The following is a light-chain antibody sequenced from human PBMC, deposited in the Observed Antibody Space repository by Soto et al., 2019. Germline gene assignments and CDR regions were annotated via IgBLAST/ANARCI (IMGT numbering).Light chain of an antibody. CDR3: AVWDDSLNGVV. V-gene: IGLV1-44*01. CDR2: SNN. CDR1: SSNIGSNT. Sequence: QSVLTQPPSASGTPGQRVTISCSGSSSNIGSNTVNWYQQLPGTAPKLFIYSNNQRPSGVPDRFSGSKSDTSASLAISGLQSEDEADYYCAVWDDSLNGVVFGGGTKLTVL. J-gene: IGLJ2*01.